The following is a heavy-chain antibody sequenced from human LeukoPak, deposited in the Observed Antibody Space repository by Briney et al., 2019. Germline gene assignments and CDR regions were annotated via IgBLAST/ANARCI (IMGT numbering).Heavy chain of an antibody. CDR2: IYYSGST. CDR1: GGSISSSSYY. Sequence: SETLSLTCTVSGGSISSSSYYWGWIRQPPGKGLEWIGYIYYSGSTNYNPSLKSRVTISVDTSKNQFSLRLSSVTAADTAVYYCARAGRYYDILTGSTRGRYFDLWGRGTLVTVSS. D-gene: IGHD3-9*01. V-gene: IGHV4-61*05. J-gene: IGHJ2*01. CDR3: ARAGRYYDILTGSTRGRYFDL.